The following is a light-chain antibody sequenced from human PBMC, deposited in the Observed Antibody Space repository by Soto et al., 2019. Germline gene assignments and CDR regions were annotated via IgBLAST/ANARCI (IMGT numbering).Light chain of an antibody. CDR1: SSDVGGYNY. J-gene: IGLJ3*02. Sequence: QSALTQPRSVSGSPGQSVTISCTGTSSDVGGYNYVSWYQQQPGKAPKIKIYDDNERPAGVPDRFSGSKSGNTASLTISGLQAEDEADYYCCSWAGNSLVFGGGTKVTVL. CDR3: CSWAGNSLV. V-gene: IGLV2-11*01. CDR2: DDN.